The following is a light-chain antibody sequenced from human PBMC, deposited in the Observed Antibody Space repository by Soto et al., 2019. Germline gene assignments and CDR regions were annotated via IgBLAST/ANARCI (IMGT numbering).Light chain of an antibody. CDR1: QSVSSSY. Sequence: EIVLMQSPDTLSLSPGERATLSCRASQSVSSSYLAWYQQKPGQPPRLLIYGAFSRAAGVPARFSGSGSGPDFTLNISRLEPEDFAVYYCQQYDSSPRTFGQGTKVEIK. J-gene: IGKJ1*01. V-gene: IGKV3-20*01. CDR2: GAF. CDR3: QQYDSSPRT.